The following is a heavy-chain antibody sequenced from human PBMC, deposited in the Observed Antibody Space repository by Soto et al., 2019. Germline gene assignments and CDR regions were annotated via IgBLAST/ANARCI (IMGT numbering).Heavy chain of an antibody. V-gene: IGHV4-59*11. D-gene: IGHD2-15*01. Sequence: QVQLQESGPGLVKPSETLSLTCTVSGGSLSSHYWSWIRQSPGKGLEWIGYIYFTGYTNYNPSLKNRVTISVDTSKSQFSLSLNSVTAADTAVYYCATVAMTSPNDFDYWGQGTLVSVSS. CDR3: ATVAMTSPNDFDY. J-gene: IGHJ4*02. CDR1: GGSLSSHY. CDR2: IYFTGYT.